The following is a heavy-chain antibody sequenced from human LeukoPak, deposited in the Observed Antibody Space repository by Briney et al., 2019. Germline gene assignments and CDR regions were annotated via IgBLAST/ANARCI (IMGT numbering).Heavy chain of an antibody. V-gene: IGHV4-59*01. J-gene: IGHJ6*03. CDR3: ARAPAGPPYYYMDV. Sequence: SETLSLTCTVSGGSITNYYWSWIRQPPGKELEWIGYIYYSGSTNYNPSLERRVAISVDTSKNQFSLKLTSVTAADTAVYYCARAPAGPPYYYMDVWGRGTTVAVSS. CDR1: GGSITNYY. CDR2: IYYSGST.